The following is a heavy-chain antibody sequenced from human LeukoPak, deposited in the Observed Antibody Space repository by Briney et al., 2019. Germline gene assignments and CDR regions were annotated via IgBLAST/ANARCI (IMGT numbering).Heavy chain of an antibody. CDR3: ARHVAVLYRSGWYPLSYYYMDV. D-gene: IGHD6-19*01. CDR2: IYHSGSI. Sequence: SETLSFTCAGYGGFFSGYYWSWIRQPPGKGLVWFGEIYHSGSINYNPSLKSRVTISVDTSNNQFSLKLSSVTAADTAVYYCARHVAVLYRSGWYPLSYYYMDVWGKGTTVTISS. CDR1: GGFFSGYY. V-gene: IGHV4-34*01. J-gene: IGHJ6*03.